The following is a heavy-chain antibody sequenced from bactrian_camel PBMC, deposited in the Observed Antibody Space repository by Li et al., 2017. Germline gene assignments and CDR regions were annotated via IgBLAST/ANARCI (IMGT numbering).Heavy chain of an antibody. V-gene: IGHV3S40*01. J-gene: IGHJ4*01. CDR1: GLTFSSSY. D-gene: IGHD1*01. CDR2: INGGSGNT. Sequence: VQLVESGGGLVQPGGSLSLSCAASGLTFSSSYMSWVRQAPGKGLEWVSLINGGSGNTYYADSVKGRFTVSRDSAKNTLNLELNNLKTEDTAVYYCAASRPGIISVCQTPYITRLGLEGQGTQVTVS.